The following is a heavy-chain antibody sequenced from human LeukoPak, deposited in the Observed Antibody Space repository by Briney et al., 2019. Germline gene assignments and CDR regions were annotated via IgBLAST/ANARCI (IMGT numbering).Heavy chain of an antibody. V-gene: IGHV3-13*01. Sequence: GGSLRLSCAASGFTFSSYDMHWVRQATGKGLEWVSAIGTAGDTYYPGSVKGRFTISRENAKNSLYLQMNSLRAGDTAVYYCARDFGSYNFDYWGQGTLVTVSS. D-gene: IGHD1-26*01. J-gene: IGHJ4*02. CDR2: IGTAGDT. CDR3: ARDFGSYNFDY. CDR1: GFTFSSYD.